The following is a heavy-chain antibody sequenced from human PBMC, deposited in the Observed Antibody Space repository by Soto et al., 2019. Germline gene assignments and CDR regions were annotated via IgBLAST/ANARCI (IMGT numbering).Heavy chain of an antibody. D-gene: IGHD1-1*01. CDR2: INPSARSA. CDR3: ARDNSDAHGVLDH. V-gene: IGHV1-46*04. Sequence: ASVKGFWKASGYPFTNYYVHWVRQAPGQGLEWVGMINPSARSASYAQKLRGRLTMDRDTSTTTVYMELSRLTFEDTAVYFCARDNSDAHGVLDHWGQGTMVTVSS. CDR1: GYPFTNYY. J-gene: IGHJ4*02.